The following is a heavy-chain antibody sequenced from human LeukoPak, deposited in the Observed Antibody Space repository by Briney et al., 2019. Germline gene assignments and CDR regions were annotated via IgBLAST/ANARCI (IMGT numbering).Heavy chain of an antibody. CDR2: IYYSGST. CDR3: ARDRRYSSSWYGMDV. J-gene: IGHJ6*02. Sequence: SETLSPTCTVSGGSISTHYWSWIRQPPGKGLEWVGYIYYSGSTNYNPSLKSRVTISVDTSKNQFSLKLSSVTAADTAVYYCARDRRYSSSWYGMDVWGQGTTVTVSS. V-gene: IGHV4-59*11. D-gene: IGHD6-13*01. CDR1: GGSISTHY.